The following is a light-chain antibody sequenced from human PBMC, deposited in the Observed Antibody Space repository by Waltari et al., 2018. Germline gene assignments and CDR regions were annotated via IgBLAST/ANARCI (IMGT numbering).Light chain of an antibody. Sequence: DIVLTQSPLSLPVTPGEPASISCRSSQSLLHSNGYYYLDWYLQKTGQSPRVLIYLGSNRASGVPDRFSGSGSGTDFTLKISRVEADDVGVYYCMQPLQTPWTFGQGTKVEIK. J-gene: IGKJ1*01. CDR3: MQPLQTPWT. V-gene: IGKV2-28*01. CDR1: QSLLHSNGYYY. CDR2: LGS.